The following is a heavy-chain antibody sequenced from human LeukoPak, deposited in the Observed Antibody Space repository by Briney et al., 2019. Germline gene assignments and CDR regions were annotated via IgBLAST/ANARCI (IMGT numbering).Heavy chain of an antibody. J-gene: IGHJ6*03. Sequence: GGSLRLSCAASEFTFSNYGMHWVRQAPGKGLEWVAFIRYDGSNKYLADSVKGRFTISRDNSKHTLYPQMNSLRAEDTAVYYCARGPYYYDSSSYYYYYMDVWGKGTTVTVSS. D-gene: IGHD3-22*01. CDR2: IRYDGSNK. CDR3: ARGPYYYDSSSYYYYYMDV. V-gene: IGHV3-30*02. CDR1: EFTFSNYG.